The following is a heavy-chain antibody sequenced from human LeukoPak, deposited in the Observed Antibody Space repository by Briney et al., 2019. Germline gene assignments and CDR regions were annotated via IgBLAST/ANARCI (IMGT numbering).Heavy chain of an antibody. CDR2: IIPIFGTA. CDR1: GYSFTSYY. V-gene: IGHV1-69*13. Sequence: SVKVSFKASGYSFTSYYIHWVRLAPGQGLEWMGGIIPIFGTANYAQKFQGRVTITADESTSTAYMELSSLRSEDTAVYYCARDRVGYSYGSYWYFDLWGRGTLVTVSS. CDR3: ARDRVGYSYGSYWYFDL. J-gene: IGHJ2*01. D-gene: IGHD5-18*01.